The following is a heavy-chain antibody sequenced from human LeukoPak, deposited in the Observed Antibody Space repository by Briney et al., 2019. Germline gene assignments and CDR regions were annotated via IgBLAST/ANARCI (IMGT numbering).Heavy chain of an antibody. CDR1: GFTFSSYS. V-gene: IGHV3-21*01. CDR3: ARDSGIVVVPAAIPGYFQH. Sequence: GGSLRLSCAASGFTFSSYSMNWVRQAPGKGLEWVSSISSSSSYIYYADSVKGRFTISRDNAKNSLYLQMNSLRAEDTAVYYCARDSGIVVVPAAIPGYFQHWGQGTLVTVSS. D-gene: IGHD2-2*02. J-gene: IGHJ1*01. CDR2: ISSSSSYI.